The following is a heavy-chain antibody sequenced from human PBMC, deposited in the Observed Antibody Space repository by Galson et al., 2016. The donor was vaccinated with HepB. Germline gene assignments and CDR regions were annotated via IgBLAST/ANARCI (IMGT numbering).Heavy chain of an antibody. Sequence: ETLSLTCTASGGSITNRSYYWGWIRQTPGKGLEWLGSIYYTGGSFYNPSLKSRVTISVDTSNNQVSLKLTSVTAADTAVYYCARNRAYGAKEFDFCGQGTLGTVSA. CDR2: IYYTGGS. V-gene: IGHV4-39*01. D-gene: IGHD4-23*01. CDR1: GGSITNRSYY. J-gene: IGHJ4*02. CDR3: ARNRAYGAKEFDF.